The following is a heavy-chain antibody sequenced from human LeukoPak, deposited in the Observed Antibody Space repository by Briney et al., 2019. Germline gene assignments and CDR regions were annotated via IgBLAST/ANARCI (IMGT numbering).Heavy chain of an antibody. CDR1: GGSISSYY. D-gene: IGHD2-21*02. CDR3: ARGLEDCGGDCYPGPPDY. V-gene: IGHV4-59*12. J-gene: IGHJ4*02. CDR2: IYYTGST. Sequence: SETLSLTCTASGGSISSYYWSWIRQPPGKGLEWIGYIYYTGSTNYNPSLKSRVTISVDTSKNQFSLKLSSVTAADTAVYYCARGLEDCGGDCYPGPPDYWGQGTLVTVSS.